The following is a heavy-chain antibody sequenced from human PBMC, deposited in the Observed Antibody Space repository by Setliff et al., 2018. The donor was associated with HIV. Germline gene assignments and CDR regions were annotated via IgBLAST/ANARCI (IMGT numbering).Heavy chain of an antibody. D-gene: IGHD3-10*01. J-gene: IGHJ3*02. CDR1: GGSISSSTYY. CDR2: IYYSAST. Sequence: SETLSLTCTVSGGSISSSTYYWGWIRQPPGKGLEWIGNIYYSASTYYNPSLKSRVTISVDGSKYHLSLKLFSVTAADTAIYYCARGRESLWFGELPSRDAFDIWGQGTMVTVSS. CDR3: ARGRESLWFGELPSRDAFDI. V-gene: IGHV4-39*07.